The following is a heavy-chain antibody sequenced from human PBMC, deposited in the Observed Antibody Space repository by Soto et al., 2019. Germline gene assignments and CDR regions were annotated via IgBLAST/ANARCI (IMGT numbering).Heavy chain of an antibody. V-gene: IGHV3-23*01. Sequence: EVQLLDSGGGLVQPGGSLRLSCAASGFTFSSYAMSWVSQAPGKGLEWVSTIGGSDSSTYYADSVSGRFTISRDNSKNTLFLQMNSLGAEDTAIYYCARDGLASSGFYGMDVWGQGTSVTVSS. CDR3: ARDGLASSGFYGMDV. CDR2: IGGSDSST. J-gene: IGHJ6*02. D-gene: IGHD6-13*01. CDR1: GFTFSSYA.